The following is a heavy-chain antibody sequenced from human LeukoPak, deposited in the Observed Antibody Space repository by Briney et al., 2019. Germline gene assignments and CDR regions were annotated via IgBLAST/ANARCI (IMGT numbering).Heavy chain of an antibody. V-gene: IGHV4-31*03. CDR1: GGSINSGAYF. J-gene: IGHJ5*02. CDR3: ARHYGP. D-gene: IGHD3-16*01. Sequence: SETLFLTCIVSGGSINSGAYFWSWIRQHPGKGLEWIGYIYYRGITYYHPSLKSRVTISVDTAKNQFSLKLNSVTAADTAVYYCARHYGPWGQGTLVTVSS. CDR2: IYYRGIT.